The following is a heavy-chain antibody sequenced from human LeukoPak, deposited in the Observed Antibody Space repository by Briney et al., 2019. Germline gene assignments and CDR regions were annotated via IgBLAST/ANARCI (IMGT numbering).Heavy chain of an antibody. Sequence: SETLSLTCTVSGGSISSSSYYWGWIRQPPGKGLEWIGSIHYSGSTDYNSTLKSRVTISVDTSKNQFSLKLSSVTAADTAVYYCARNLVMGRGVMILKKPCWFDPWGQGTLVTVSS. CDR2: IHYSGST. V-gene: IGHV4-39*01. D-gene: IGHD3-10*01. CDR3: ARNLVMGRGVMILKKPCWFDP. CDR1: GGSISSSSYY. J-gene: IGHJ5*02.